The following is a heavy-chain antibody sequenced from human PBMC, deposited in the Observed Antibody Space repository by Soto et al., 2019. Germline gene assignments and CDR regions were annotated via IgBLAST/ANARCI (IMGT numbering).Heavy chain of an antibody. CDR2: TYYRSKWYN. V-gene: IGHV6-1*01. CDR3: AREGYSGYDRSPRYYYYYGMDV. J-gene: IGHJ6*02. D-gene: IGHD5-12*01. CDR1: GDSVSSNSAA. Sequence: SQTLSLTCVISGDSVSSNSAAWNWIRQSPSRGLEWLGRTYYRSKWYNDYAVSVKSRITINPDTSKNQFSLQLNSVTPEDTAVYYCAREGYSGYDRSPRYYYYYGMDVWGQGTTVTVSS.